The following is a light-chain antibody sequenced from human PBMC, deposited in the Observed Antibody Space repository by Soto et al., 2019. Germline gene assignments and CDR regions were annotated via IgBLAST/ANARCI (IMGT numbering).Light chain of an antibody. CDR1: QSVSSTY. CDR3: QQYGGSPIT. J-gene: IGKJ5*01. CDR2: GAS. V-gene: IGKV3-20*01. Sequence: EIVLTQSPVTLSLSPGERVTLSCRASQSVSSTYLAWYQQKPGQAPRLLIYGASSRATGIPDRFSGSGSGTDFTLTISRLEPEDFALYYCQQYGGSPITFGQGTRLEIK.